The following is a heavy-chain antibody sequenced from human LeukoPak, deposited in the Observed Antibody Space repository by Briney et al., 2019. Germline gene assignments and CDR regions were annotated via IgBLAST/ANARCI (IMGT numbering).Heavy chain of an antibody. CDR2: ISWNSGSI. J-gene: IGHJ4*02. D-gene: IGHD6-13*01. CDR3: ARENSSSWPLFDY. V-gene: IGHV3-9*01. CDR1: GFTFDDYA. Sequence: GGSLRLSCAASGFTFDDYAMHWVRQAPGKGLEWVSGISWNSGSIGYADSVKGRFTISRDNSKNTLYLQMNSLRAEDTAVYYCARENSSSWPLFDYWGQGTLVTVSS.